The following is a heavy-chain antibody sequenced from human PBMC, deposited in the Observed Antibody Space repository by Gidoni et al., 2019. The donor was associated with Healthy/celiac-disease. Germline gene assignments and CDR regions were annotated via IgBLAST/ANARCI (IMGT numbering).Heavy chain of an antibody. J-gene: IGHJ3*02. CDR3: AKSYDYSITAAFDI. CDR1: GFTGGSYG. D-gene: IGHD4-4*01. V-gene: IGHV3-30*18. CDR2: ISYDGSNT. Sequence: QVQLVESGGGVVQPGRSLRSSCAASGFTGGSYGMHWVRQAPGKGLEWVAVISYDGSNTYYADSVKVRFTISRDNSTNTLYLQMNSLRAEDTAVYYCAKSYDYSITAAFDIWGQGTMVTVFS.